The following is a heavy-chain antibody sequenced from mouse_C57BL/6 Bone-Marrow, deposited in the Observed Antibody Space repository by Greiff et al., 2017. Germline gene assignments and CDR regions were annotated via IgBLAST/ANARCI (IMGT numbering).Heavy chain of an antibody. D-gene: IGHD1-1*01. Sequence: VQRVESGAELMKPGASVKLSCKATGYTFTGYWIEWVKQRPGHGLEWNREMLTGSGSTNYNKKLKGNATFTADTSSNTAYMQLSSLTTEDSAIYYCARQGNYGSRTPFAYWGQGTLVTVSA. V-gene: IGHV1-9*01. CDR3: ARQGNYGSRTPFAY. CDR1: GYTFTGYW. CDR2: MLTGSGST. J-gene: IGHJ3*01.